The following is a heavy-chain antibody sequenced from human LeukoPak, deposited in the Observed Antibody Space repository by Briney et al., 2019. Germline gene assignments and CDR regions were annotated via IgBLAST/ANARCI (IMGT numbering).Heavy chain of an antibody. CDR2: IIPILGIA. J-gene: IGHJ4*02. CDR3: ARDRDTAMVVDY. V-gene: IGHV1-69*04. CDR1: GGTFSSYA. Sequence: SVTVSCKASGGTFSSYAISWVRQAAGQGLEWMRRIIPILGIANYAQKFQGRVTITADKSTSTAYMELSSLRSEDTAVYYCARDRDTAMVVDYWGQGTLVTVSS. D-gene: IGHD5-18*01.